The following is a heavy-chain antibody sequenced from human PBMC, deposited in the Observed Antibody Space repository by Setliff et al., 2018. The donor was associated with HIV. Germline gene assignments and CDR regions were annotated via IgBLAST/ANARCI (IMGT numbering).Heavy chain of an antibody. Sequence: SETLSLTCAVYGGSFSGYYWSWIRQPPGKGLEWIGEINHSGSTNYNPSLKSRVTISVDTSKNQFSLKLTSVTVADTAVYYCAGYTSGWYAPYWGQGTLVTVSS. V-gene: IGHV4-34*01. J-gene: IGHJ4*02. CDR2: INHSGST. D-gene: IGHD6-19*01. CDR3: AGYTSGWYAPY. CDR1: GGSFSGYY.